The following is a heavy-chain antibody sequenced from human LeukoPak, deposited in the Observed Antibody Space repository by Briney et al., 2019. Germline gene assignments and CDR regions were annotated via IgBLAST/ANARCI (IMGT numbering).Heavy chain of an antibody. J-gene: IGHJ6*04. D-gene: IGHD6-13*01. V-gene: IGHV1-2*02. CDR2: INPNSGGT. CDR3: ARDKAVAAASMDV. Sequence: GASVKVSCKASGYTFTDYYIHWVRQAPGQGLEWMGWINPNSGGTNYAQKFQGRVTLTRDTSISTAYMELSRLRSDDTAVYYCARDKAVAAASMDVWGKGTTVTISS. CDR1: GYTFTDYY.